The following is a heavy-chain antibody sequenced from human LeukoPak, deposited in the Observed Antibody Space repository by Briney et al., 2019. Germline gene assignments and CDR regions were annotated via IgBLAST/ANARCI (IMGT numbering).Heavy chain of an antibody. J-gene: IGHJ5*02. CDR2: ISGPGSPI. CDR1: GFTFSYYS. D-gene: IGHD4-23*01. Sequence: GESLRLSCAASGFTFSYYSMNWVRQAPGKGLEWVSYISGPGSPIDYADSVRGRFTISRDNAKNSLFLQMDSLRDEDTAVYYCARAVRTPFFDPWGQGTLVTVSP. CDR3: ARAVRTPFFDP. V-gene: IGHV3-48*02.